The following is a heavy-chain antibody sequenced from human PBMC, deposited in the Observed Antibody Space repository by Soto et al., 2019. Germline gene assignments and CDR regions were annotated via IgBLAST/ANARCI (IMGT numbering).Heavy chain of an antibody. CDR3: AGDYESSGYISY. CDR1: GGSISSSDYY. CDR2: IYYRGST. J-gene: IGHJ4*02. D-gene: IGHD3-22*01. Sequence: QEPGPGLLSPSRPRSLTCTASGGSISSSDYYWGWLRQSPGRGLEWIGYIYYRGSTYYNPSLRSRVAISVDTSKSQFSLKLSSVTAADTAVYFCAGDYESSGYISYWGQGTLVTVSS. V-gene: IGHV4-30-4*01.